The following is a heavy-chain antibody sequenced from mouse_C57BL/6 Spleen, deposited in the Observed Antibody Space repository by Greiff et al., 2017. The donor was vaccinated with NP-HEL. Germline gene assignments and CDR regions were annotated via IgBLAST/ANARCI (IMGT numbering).Heavy chain of an antibody. J-gene: IGHJ2*01. V-gene: IGHV1-82*01. CDR2: IYPGDGDT. CDR3: ARALYYDY. Sequence: VQLQQSGPELVKPGASVKISCKASGYAFSSSWMNWVKQRPGKGLEWIGRIYPGDGDTNYNGKFKGKATLTADKSSSTAYMQLSSLTSEDSAVYCSARALYYDYWGQGTTLTVSS. CDR1: GYAFSSSW.